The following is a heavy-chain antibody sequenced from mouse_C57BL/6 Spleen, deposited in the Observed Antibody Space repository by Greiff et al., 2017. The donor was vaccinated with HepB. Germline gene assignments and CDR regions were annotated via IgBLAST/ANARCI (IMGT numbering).Heavy chain of an antibody. CDR3: ARKDYYSSSYFDY. D-gene: IGHD1-1*01. J-gene: IGHJ2*01. Sequence: VQLQQSGAELMKPGASVKLSCTATGYTFTGYWIEWVKQRPGHGLEWIGEILPGSGSTNYTEKFQGKATFTADTSSNTAYMQLSSLTTEDSAIYYCARKDYYSSSYFDYWGQGTTLTVSS. CDR1: GYTFTGYW. V-gene: IGHV1-9*01. CDR2: ILPGSGST.